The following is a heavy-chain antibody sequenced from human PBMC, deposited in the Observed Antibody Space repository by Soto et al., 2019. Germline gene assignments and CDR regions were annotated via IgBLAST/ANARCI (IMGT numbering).Heavy chain of an antibody. D-gene: IGHD1-1*01. CDR3: ARKIDVPTGMLDH. Sequence: EVHLLQSGGGLVQPGGSLRLSCATSGFTLSNSVMSWVRQAPGKGLEWVSTIAGKTYYSDSVKGRFTISRDNSQSTLYLQLNSLRAEDTAVYYCARKIDVPTGMLDHWGQGTLVTVSP. CDR1: GFTLSNSV. J-gene: IGHJ4*02. V-gene: IGHV3-23*01. CDR2: IAGKT.